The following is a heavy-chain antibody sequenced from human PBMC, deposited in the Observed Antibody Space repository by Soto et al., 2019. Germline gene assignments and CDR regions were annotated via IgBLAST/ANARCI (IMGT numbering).Heavy chain of an antibody. V-gene: IGHV3-23*01. Sequence: GGSLRLSCAASGFTFSSYAMSWVRQAPGKGLEWVSAISGSGGSTYYADSVKGRFTISRDNSKNTLYLQMNSLRAEDTAVYYCAKDVPGIAVAGYYFDYWGQGTLVTVSS. CDR1: GFTFSSYA. J-gene: IGHJ4*02. CDR3: AKDVPGIAVAGYYFDY. D-gene: IGHD6-19*01. CDR2: ISGSGGST.